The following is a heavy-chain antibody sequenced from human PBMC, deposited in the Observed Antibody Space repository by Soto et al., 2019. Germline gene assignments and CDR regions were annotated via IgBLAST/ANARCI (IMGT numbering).Heavy chain of an antibody. J-gene: IGHJ3*02. V-gene: IGHV4-4*02. CDR1: SGSISSSNW. D-gene: IGHD2-15*01. CDR3: ARVGRCCSGGSCYLGAFDI. Sequence: QVQLQESGPGLVKPSGTLSLTCAVSSGSISSSNWWSWVRQPPGKGLEWIGEIYHSGSTNYNPSLKSRVTISVDKSKNQFSLKLSSVTAADTAVYYCARVGRCCSGGSCYLGAFDIWGQGTMVTVSS. CDR2: IYHSGST.